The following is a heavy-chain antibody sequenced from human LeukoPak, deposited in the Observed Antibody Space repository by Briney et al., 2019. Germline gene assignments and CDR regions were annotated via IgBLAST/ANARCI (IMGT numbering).Heavy chain of an antibody. CDR1: GGSVSATSHY. D-gene: IGHD2-2*03. Sequence: TPSETLSLTCTISGGSVSATSHYWAWLRQSPGKPPEWIGSIYHTGSTFYNPSLRSRFVISVDTSTNQFSLRLTSVTAADTAFYFCALDLLHRDYFGLWGQGKLLTVSS. CDR3: ALDLLHRDYFGL. V-gene: IGHV4-39*07. CDR2: IYHTGST. J-gene: IGHJ4*02.